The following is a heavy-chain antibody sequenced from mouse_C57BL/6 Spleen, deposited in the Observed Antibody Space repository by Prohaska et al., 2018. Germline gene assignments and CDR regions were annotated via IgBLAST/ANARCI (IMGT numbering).Heavy chain of an antibody. CDR2: INPYNGVT. Sequence: HGKSLEWIGVINPYNGVTSYNQKFKGKATLTVDKSSSTAYMELNSLTSEDSAVYYCARSGYYGNYSIASYAMDYWGQGTSVTVSS. D-gene: IGHD2-1*01. V-gene: IGHV1-19*01. J-gene: IGHJ4*01. CDR3: ARSGYYGNYSIASYAMDY.